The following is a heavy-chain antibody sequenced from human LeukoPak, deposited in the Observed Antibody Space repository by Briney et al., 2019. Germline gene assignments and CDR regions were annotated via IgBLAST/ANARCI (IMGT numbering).Heavy chain of an antibody. D-gene: IGHD3-3*01. CDR2: IYPGDSDT. V-gene: IGHV5-51*01. CDR3: AIPYDFWSGTYYYGMDV. CDR1: GFNFAGYW. J-gene: IGHJ6*02. Sequence: GESLKISCKGSGFNFAGYWIGWVRQMPGKGLEWMGIIYPGDSDTRYSPSFQGRVTISADKSISTAYLQWSSLKASDTAMYYCAIPYDFWSGTYYYGMDVWGQGTTVTVSS.